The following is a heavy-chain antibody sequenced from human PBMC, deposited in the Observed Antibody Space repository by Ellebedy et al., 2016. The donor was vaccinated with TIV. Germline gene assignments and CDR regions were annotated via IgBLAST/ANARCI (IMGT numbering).Heavy chain of an antibody. D-gene: IGHD1-26*01. V-gene: IGHV1-2*02. CDR2: INPNSGGT. CDR3: AIKRVGATPLDY. J-gene: IGHJ4*02. Sequence: AASVRVSCKASGYTFTSYYMHWVRQAPGQGLEWMGWINPNSGGTNYAQKFQGRVTMTRDTSISTAYMELSRLRPDDTAIYYCAIKRVGATPLDYWGQGTLVTVSS. CDR1: GYTFTSYY.